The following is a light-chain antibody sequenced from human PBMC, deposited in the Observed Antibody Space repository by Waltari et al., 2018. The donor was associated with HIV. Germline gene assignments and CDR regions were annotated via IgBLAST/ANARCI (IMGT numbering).Light chain of an antibody. CDR2: EGS. Sequence: QSALTQPASVSGSPGQSITISCTGTSSDVGSYKLVSWDQPHPGKAPKLTIYEGSKRPSGVSNRFSGSKSGNTASLTISGLQAEDEADYYCCSYAGSSTYVFGTGTKVTVL. J-gene: IGLJ1*01. CDR1: SSDVGSYKL. CDR3: CSYAGSSTYV. V-gene: IGLV2-23*01.